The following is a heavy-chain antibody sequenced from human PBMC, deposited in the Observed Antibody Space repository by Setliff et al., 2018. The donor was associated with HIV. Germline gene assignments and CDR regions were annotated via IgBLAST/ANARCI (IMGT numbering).Heavy chain of an antibody. CDR2: VYSLPGHT. CDR3: ARGIDILVKMGIYYHYMDV. CDR1: GDKFGSFD. V-gene: IGHV1-8*01. D-gene: IGHD2-15*01. Sequence: ASVKVSCKTSGDKFGSFDINWVRQASGQGLEWVGWVYSLPGHTAYARKFEGRLTITWDPSTGIGYMELNSLRADDTAVYYCARGIDILVKMGIYYHYMDVWGKGTTVTVSS. J-gene: IGHJ6*03.